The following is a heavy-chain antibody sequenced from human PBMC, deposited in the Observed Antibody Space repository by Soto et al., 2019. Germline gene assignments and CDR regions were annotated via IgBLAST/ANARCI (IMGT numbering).Heavy chain of an antibody. CDR3: AKASVVPAAIAPYYYYYGMDV. Sequence: VGSLRLSCAASGFTFDDYTMHWVRQAPGKGLEWVSLISWDGGSTYYADSVKGRFTISRDNSKNSLYLQMNSLRTEDTALYYCAKASVVPAAIAPYYYYYGMDVWGQGTTVTSP. D-gene: IGHD2-2*02. CDR1: GFTFDDYT. CDR2: ISWDGGST. J-gene: IGHJ6*02. V-gene: IGHV3-43*01.